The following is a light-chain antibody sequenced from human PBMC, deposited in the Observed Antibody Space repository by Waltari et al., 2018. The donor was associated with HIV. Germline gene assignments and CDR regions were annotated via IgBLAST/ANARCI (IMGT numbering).Light chain of an antibody. Sequence: EQVMTQSPATLSVSPGERAPFTCRASQSVNNNLAWYQQKPGQAPRLLISDASTRATGIPARFSGGGSGTEFTLTISSLQSEDFAVYFCQQYANWPFTFGQGTRLEIK. V-gene: IGKV3-15*01. CDR3: QQYANWPFT. J-gene: IGKJ5*01. CDR2: DAS. CDR1: QSVNNN.